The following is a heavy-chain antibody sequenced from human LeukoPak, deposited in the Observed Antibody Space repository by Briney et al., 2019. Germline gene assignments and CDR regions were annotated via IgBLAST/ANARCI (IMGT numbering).Heavy chain of an antibody. V-gene: IGHV3-30*02. CDR3: AKGTMVRGGKGVDY. CDR1: GFTFSDCG. CDR2: IWYDGSDK. J-gene: IGHJ4*02. D-gene: IGHD3-10*01. Sequence: GGSLRLSCVTSGFTFSDCGMHWVRQAPGKGLEWVAFIWYDGSDKYYADSVKGRFTISRDNSKNTLYLQMNSLRAEDTAVYYCAKGTMVRGGKGVDYWGQGTLVTVSS.